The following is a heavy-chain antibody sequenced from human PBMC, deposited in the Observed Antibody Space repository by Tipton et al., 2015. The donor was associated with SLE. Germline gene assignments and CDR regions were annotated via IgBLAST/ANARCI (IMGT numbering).Heavy chain of an antibody. V-gene: IGHV4-34*01. Sequence: TLSLTCAVYGGSFSGYYWSWIRQPPGKGLERIGEINHSGSTNYNPSLKSQVTISVDTSKNQFSLKLSSVTAADTAVYYCARGEESSCWYEGTFWGQGTLVTVSS. J-gene: IGHJ4*02. CDR1: GGSFSGYY. CDR2: INHSGST. CDR3: ARGEESSCWYEGTF. D-gene: IGHD6-19*01.